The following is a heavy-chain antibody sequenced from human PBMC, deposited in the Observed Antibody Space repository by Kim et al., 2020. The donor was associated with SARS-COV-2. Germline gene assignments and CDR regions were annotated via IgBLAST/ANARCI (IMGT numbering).Heavy chain of an antibody. V-gene: IGHV5-51*01. CDR2: T. J-gene: IGHJ4*02. CDR3: ARQAAVAGTDY. Sequence: TRYSPSFQGQVTISADKSISTAYLQWSSLKASDTAMYYCARQAAVAGTDYWGQGTLVTVSS. D-gene: IGHD6-19*01.